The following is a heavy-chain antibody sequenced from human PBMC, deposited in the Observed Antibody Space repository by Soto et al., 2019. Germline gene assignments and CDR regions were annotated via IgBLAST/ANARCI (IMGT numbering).Heavy chain of an antibody. J-gene: IGHJ4*02. CDR3: ARGAYYYDSSGLSY. Sequence: GGPLRLSCAASGFTFRSYSMTWVRQAPGKGLEWVSYISSSGSTIYYADSVKGRFTISRDNAKNSLYLQMNSLRAEDTAVYYCARGAYYYDSSGLSYWGQGTLVTVSS. D-gene: IGHD3-22*01. CDR2: ISSSGSTI. V-gene: IGHV3-48*01. CDR1: GFTFRSYS.